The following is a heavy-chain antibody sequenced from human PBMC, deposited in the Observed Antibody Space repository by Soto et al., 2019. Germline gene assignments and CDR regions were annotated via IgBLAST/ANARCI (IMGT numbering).Heavy chain of an antibody. D-gene: IGHD2-15*01. CDR3: AKEGYCSGGSCYYFDY. CDR2: ISWNSGSI. CDR1: GFTFDDYA. V-gene: IGHV3-9*01. Sequence: PGGSLRLSCAASGFTFDDYAMHWVRQAPGKGLEWVSGISWNSGSIGYADSVKGRFTISRDNAKNSLYLQMNSLRAEDTALYYCAKEGYCSGGSCYYFDYWGQGT. J-gene: IGHJ4*02.